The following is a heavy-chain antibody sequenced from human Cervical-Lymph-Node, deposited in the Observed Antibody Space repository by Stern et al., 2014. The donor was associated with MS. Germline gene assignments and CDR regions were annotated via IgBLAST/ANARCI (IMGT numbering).Heavy chain of an antibody. J-gene: IGHJ4*02. CDR3: ARDLGYDFWSGYYTGIGY. CDR1: GFTFSSYG. Sequence: VQLVESGGGVVQPGRSLRLSCAASGFTFSSYGMHWVRQAPGKGLEWVAVIWDDGSNKYYADSVKGRFTISRDNSKNTLYLQMNSLRAEDTAVYYCARDLGYDFWSGYYTGIGYWGQGTLVTVSS. V-gene: IGHV3-33*01. CDR2: IWDDGSNK. D-gene: IGHD3-3*01.